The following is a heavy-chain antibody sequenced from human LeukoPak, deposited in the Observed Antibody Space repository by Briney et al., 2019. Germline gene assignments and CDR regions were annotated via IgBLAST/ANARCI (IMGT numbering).Heavy chain of an antibody. CDR3: ALRGDTYYYDSSGPFDY. J-gene: IGHJ4*02. CDR2: INPNSGGT. V-gene: IGHV1-2*02. D-gene: IGHD3-22*01. CDR1: GYTFTGYY. Sequence: GASVKVSCKASGYTFTGYYMHWVRQAPGQGLEWMGWINPNSGGTNYAQKFQGRVTMTRDTSISTAYMELSRLRSDDTAVYYCALRGDTYYYDSSGPFDYWGQGTLVTVSS.